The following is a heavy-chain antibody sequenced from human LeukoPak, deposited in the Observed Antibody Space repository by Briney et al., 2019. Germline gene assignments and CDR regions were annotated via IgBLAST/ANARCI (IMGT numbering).Heavy chain of an antibody. D-gene: IGHD4-17*01. CDR3: ARQLMTTVTFDY. CDR1: GGTFSSYA. Sequence: GSSVKASCKASGGTFSSYAISWVRQAPGQGLEWMERIIPILDIANYAQKFQGRVTITADKSTSTAYMELSSLRSEDTAVYYCARQLMTTVTFDYWGQGTLVTVSS. CDR2: IIPILDIA. V-gene: IGHV1-69*04. J-gene: IGHJ4*02.